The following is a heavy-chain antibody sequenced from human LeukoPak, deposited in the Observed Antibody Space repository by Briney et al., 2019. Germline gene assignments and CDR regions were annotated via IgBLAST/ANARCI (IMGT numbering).Heavy chain of an antibody. J-gene: IGHJ4*02. Sequence: SETLSHTCTVSGGSISSYYWSWIRQPPGKGLEWIGYIYYSGSTNYNPSLKSRVTISVDTSKNQFSLKLSSVTAADTAVYYCARGFTYWGQGTLVTVSS. V-gene: IGHV4-59*01. CDR2: IYYSGST. CDR3: ARGFTY. CDR1: GGSISSYY.